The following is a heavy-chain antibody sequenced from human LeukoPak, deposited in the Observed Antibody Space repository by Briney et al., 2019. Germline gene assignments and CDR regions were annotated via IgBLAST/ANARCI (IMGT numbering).Heavy chain of an antibody. CDR2: IYPGGSDT. CDR1: GYTFSNFW. J-gene: IGHJ6*04. Sequence: GDSLKISCKASGYTFSNFWIGWVRQMPGKGLEWMGIIYPGGSDTRYSPSFQGQVTISADKSLNTAYLEWSSLKASDTAMYFCSRRGDGPMDVWGKGTAVTVST. CDR3: SRRGDGPMDV. V-gene: IGHV5-51*01. D-gene: IGHD3-10*01.